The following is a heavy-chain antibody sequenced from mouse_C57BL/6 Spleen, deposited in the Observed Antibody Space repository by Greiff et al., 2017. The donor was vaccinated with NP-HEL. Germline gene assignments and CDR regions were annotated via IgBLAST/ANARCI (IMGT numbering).Heavy chain of an antibody. CDR1: GFTFSDYG. D-gene: IGHD2-10*01. CDR3: ARTYYGILDY. J-gene: IGHJ2*01. Sequence: EVQRVESGGGLVKPGGSLKLSCAASGFTFSDYGMHWVRQAPEKGLEWVAYISSGSSTIYYADTVKGRFTISIDNAKNTLFLQMTSLRSEDTAMYYCARTYYGILDYWGQGTTLTVSS. V-gene: IGHV5-17*01. CDR2: ISSGSSTI.